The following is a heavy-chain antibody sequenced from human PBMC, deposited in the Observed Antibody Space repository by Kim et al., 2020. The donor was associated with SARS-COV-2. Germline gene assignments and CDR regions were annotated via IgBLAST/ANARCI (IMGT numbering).Heavy chain of an antibody. J-gene: IGHJ6*01. CDR3: ARDGGLRLRLGELSWGYYG. D-gene: IGHD3-16*02. Sequence: SETLSLTCTVSGGSISSYYWSWIRQPQGKGLEWIGYIYYSGSTNYNPSLKSRVTISVDTSKNQFSLKLSSVTAADTAGYYCARDGGLRLRLGELSWGYYG. V-gene: IGHV4-59*01. CDR2: IYYSGST. CDR1: GGSISSYY.